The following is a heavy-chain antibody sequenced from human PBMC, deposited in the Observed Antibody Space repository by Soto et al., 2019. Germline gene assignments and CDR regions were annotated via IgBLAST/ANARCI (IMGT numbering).Heavy chain of an antibody. CDR3: ARGGYCSGGSCYSLI. CDR2: INHSEST. Sequence: QVQLQQWGAGLLKPSETLSLTCAVYGGSFSGYYWSWIRQPPGKGLEWIGEINHSESTNYNPSLKSRLTISVDTSKNQFSLKLSSVTAADTAVYYCARGGYCSGGSCYSLIWGQGTLVTVSS. J-gene: IGHJ3*02. CDR1: GGSFSGYY. V-gene: IGHV4-34*01. D-gene: IGHD2-15*01.